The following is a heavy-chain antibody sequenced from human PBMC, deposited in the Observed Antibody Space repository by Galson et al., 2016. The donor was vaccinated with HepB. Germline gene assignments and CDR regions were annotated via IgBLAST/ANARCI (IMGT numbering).Heavy chain of an antibody. CDR1: GFTFRDST. Sequence: SLRLSCAASGFTFRDSTMTWVRRAPGKGLEWVSTITGSGVSSYYADSVKGRFTISRDNSKNNVYLQMNSLRADDTAVYYCAKDGGTWGYYYGDWNLDLWGRGTLVTVSS. J-gene: IGHJ2*01. CDR3: AKDGGTWGYYYGDWNLDL. D-gene: IGHD3-22*01. V-gene: IGHV3-23*01. CDR2: ITGSGVSS.